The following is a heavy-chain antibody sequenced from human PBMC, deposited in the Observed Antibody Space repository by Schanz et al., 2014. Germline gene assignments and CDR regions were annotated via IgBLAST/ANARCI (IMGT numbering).Heavy chain of an antibody. CDR2: INHYGRT. D-gene: IGHD1-1*01. CDR1: GGSFIGYD. Sequence: QVRLQQWGAGLLKPSGTLSLTCAVYGGSFIGYDWSWIRQFPGQDLEWIGDINHYGRTNYNPSLRGRVPISIDASQNQFSLKMPSVTAADTAIYYCAIPRGSYAPNWSEARYFQHWGQGSLVTVSS. V-gene: IGHV4-34*01. CDR3: AIPRGSYAPNWSEARYFQH. J-gene: IGHJ1*01.